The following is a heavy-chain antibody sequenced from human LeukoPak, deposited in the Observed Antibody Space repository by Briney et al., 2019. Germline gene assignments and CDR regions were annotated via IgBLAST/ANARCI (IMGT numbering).Heavy chain of an antibody. CDR3: ATGGFLEWLLLVY. D-gene: IGHD3-3*01. CDR1: GFIFSRYW. J-gene: IGHJ4*02. Sequence: GGSLRLSCAASGFIFSRYWMSWVRQAPGKALEGVAHIKQDGSEKYYVDSVKGRFTISRDNAKNSLYLQMNSLRAEDTAVYYCATGGFLEWLLLVYWGQGTLVTVSS. CDR2: IKQDGSEK. V-gene: IGHV3-7*01.